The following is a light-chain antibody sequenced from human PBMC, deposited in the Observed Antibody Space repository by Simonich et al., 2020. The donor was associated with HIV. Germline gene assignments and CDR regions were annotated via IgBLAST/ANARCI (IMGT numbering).Light chain of an antibody. CDR3: QQYYSTPWT. J-gene: IGKJ1*01. CDR1: QSVLYSSNNKNN. Sequence: DIVMTQSPDSLAVSLGERATINCKSSQSVLYSSNNKNNLAWYQQKPGQPPKLLIYWASTRESGVPERFSGSGSGTDFTLTISSLQAEAVAVYYCQQYYSTPWTFGQGTKVQIK. V-gene: IGKV4-1*01. CDR2: WAS.